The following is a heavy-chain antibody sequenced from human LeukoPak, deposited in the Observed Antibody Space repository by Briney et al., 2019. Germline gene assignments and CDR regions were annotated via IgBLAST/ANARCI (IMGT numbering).Heavy chain of an antibody. CDR1: AVSISGSY. CDR2: IYYRGST. D-gene: IGHD3-22*01. Sequence: SETLSLTCCVSAVSISGSYWTWIRQSPGKGLEWMGYIYYRGSTNYNPSLKSQVTISVNTSNKQFSLKLRSVTAADTAVYYAARAKVTYCYDGNGYYYFDSWGQGTLVTVSS. J-gene: IGHJ4*02. CDR3: ARAKVTYCYDGNGYYYFDS. V-gene: IGHV4-59*01.